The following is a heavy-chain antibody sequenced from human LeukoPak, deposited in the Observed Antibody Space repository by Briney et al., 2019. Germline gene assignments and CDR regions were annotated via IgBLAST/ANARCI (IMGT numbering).Heavy chain of an antibody. CDR1: GYTFTSYD. V-gene: IGHV1-8*01. D-gene: IGHD4-17*01. J-gene: IGHJ4*02. CDR2: MNPNSGNT. CDR3: AKPTIGDYGDYPG. Sequence: GASVKVSCKASGYTFTSYDINWVRQATGQGLEWMGWMNPNSGNTGYAQKFQGRVTMTRNTSISTAYMELSSLRSEDTAVYYCAKPTIGDYGDYPGWGQGTLVTVSS.